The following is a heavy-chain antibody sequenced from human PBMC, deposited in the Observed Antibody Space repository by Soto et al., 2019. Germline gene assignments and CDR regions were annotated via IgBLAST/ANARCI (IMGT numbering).Heavy chain of an antibody. Sequence: SSVKVSRKVSGYTLTELPMHWARQAPGKGLEWMGWMNPTSGNTGYAQKFQGRVTKTRNTSISTAYMELSSLRYEDTAVYYCARGRSSRWHGFDPWGQGSVV. D-gene: IGHD6-13*01. CDR2: MNPTSGNT. J-gene: IGHJ5*02. CDR1: GYTLTELP. V-gene: IGHV1-8*01. CDR3: ARGRSSRWHGFDP.